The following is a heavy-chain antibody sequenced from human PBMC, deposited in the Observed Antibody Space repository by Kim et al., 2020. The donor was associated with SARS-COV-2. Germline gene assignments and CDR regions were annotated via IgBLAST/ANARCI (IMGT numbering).Heavy chain of an antibody. V-gene: IGHV4-59*01. D-gene: IGHD3-3*01. CDR1: GGSISSYY. J-gene: IGHJ6*03. CDR3: ARGRSITIFGVVTAHSYMDV. Sequence: SETLSLTCTVSGGSISSYYWSWIRQPPGKGLEWIGYIYYSGSTNYNPSLKSRVTISVDTSKNQFSLKLSSVTAADTAVYYCARGRSITIFGVVTAHSYMDVWGKGTTDTVSS. CDR2: IYYSGST.